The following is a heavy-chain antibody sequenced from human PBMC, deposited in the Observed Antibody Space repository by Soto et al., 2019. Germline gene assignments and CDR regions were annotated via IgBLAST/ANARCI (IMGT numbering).Heavy chain of an antibody. CDR2: IIPIFGTA. V-gene: IGHV1-69*13. CDR3: ARDGRSNIVVVTAIPGDYYYYGMDV. D-gene: IGHD2-21*02. CDR1: GGTSSSYA. Sequence: SVKVSCKASGGTSSSYAISWVRQAPGQGLEWMGGIIPIFGTANYAQKFQGRVTITADESTSTAYMELSSLRSEDTAVYYCARDGRSNIVVVTAIPGDYYYYGMDVWGQGTTVTVSS. J-gene: IGHJ6*02.